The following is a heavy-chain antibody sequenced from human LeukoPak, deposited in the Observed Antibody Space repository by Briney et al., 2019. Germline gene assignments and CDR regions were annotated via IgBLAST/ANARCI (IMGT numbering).Heavy chain of an antibody. Sequence: SETLSLACTVSGGSISSYYWSWIRQPPGKGLEWIGYIYYSGCTNYIPSLKSRVTISVDTSKNQFSLKLTSVTAADTAVYCCARTIAVAGYNWFDPGGQGTLVTVSS. V-gene: IGHV4-59*01. D-gene: IGHD6-19*01. CDR3: ARTIAVAGYNWFDP. CDR2: IYYSGCT. CDR1: GGSISSYY. J-gene: IGHJ5*02.